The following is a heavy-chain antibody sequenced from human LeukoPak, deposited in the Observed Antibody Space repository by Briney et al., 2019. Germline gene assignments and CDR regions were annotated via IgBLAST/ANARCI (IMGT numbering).Heavy chain of an antibody. J-gene: IGHJ6*03. CDR2: IYSGDST. CDR1: GFTVSSNY. D-gene: IGHD3-16*01. V-gene: IGHV3-53*01. CDR3: AKGLRTGVGPYRGYHYYMDV. Sequence: GSLRLSCAASGFTVSSNYMSWVRQAPGKGLEWVSVIYSGDSTYYADSVNGRFTVSRDNSYNTVSLQMNSLRDGDTGVYYCAKGLRTGVGPYRGYHYYMDVWGRGATVTVSS.